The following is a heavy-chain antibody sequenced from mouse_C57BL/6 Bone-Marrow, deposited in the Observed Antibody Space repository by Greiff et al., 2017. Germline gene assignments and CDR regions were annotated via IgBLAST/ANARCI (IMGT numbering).Heavy chain of an antibody. CDR1: GYTFTSYW. CDR3: ARGYYGNHWYFDV. D-gene: IGHD2-1*01. Sequence: VQLQQPGAELVRPGSSVKLSCKASGYTFTSYWMHWVKQRPIQGLEWIGNIDPSDSETHYNQKFKDKATLTVDKSSSTAYMQLSSLTSEDSAVYYCARGYYGNHWYFDVWGTGTTVTVSS. V-gene: IGHV1-52*01. CDR2: IDPSDSET. J-gene: IGHJ1*03.